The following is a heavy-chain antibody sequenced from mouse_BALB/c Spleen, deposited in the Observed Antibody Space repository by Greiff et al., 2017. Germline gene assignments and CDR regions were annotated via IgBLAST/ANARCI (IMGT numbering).Heavy chain of an antibody. Sequence: VQLQQSGAELMKPGASVKISCKATGYTFSSYWIEWVKQRPGHGLEWIGEILPGSGSTNYNEKFKGKATFTADTSSNTAYMQLSSLTSEDSAVYYCARAYYGSRGWYFDVWGAGTTVTVSS. CDR3: ARAYYGSRGWYFDV. D-gene: IGHD1-1*01. CDR1: GYTFSSYW. CDR2: ILPGSGST. V-gene: IGHV1-9*01. J-gene: IGHJ1*01.